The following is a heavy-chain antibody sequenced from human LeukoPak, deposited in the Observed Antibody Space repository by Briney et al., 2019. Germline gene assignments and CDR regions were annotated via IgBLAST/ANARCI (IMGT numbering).Heavy chain of an antibody. Sequence: ASVKVSCKASGYTFTRYGISWVRQAPGQGLEWVGWISAYSGNTNYAQKLQGRVTMTTDTSTSTAYMELRSLRSDDTAVYYCARDHAGPPGIAAQPDYWGQGTLVTVSS. D-gene: IGHD6-13*01. CDR1: GYTFTRYG. CDR3: ARDHAGPPGIAAQPDY. CDR2: ISAYSGNT. J-gene: IGHJ4*02. V-gene: IGHV1-18*01.